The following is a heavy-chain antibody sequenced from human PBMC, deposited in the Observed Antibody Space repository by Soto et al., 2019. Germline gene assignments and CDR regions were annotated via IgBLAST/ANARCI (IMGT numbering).Heavy chain of an antibody. CDR2: ISSSSSYI. Sequence: EVQLVESGGGLVKPGGSLRLSCAASGFTFSSYSMNWVRQAPGKGLEWVSSISSSSSYIYYADSVKGRFTISRDNAKNSLYLQMNSLRAEDTAVYYCARVAKSCWPYFDYWGQGTLVTVSS. D-gene: IGHD6-19*01. CDR1: GFTFSSYS. CDR3: ARVAKSCWPYFDY. V-gene: IGHV3-21*01. J-gene: IGHJ4*02.